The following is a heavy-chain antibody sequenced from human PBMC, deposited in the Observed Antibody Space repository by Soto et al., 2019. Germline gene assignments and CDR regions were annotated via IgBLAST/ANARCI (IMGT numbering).Heavy chain of an antibody. Sequence: QVQLVESGGGVVQPGRSLRLSCAASGFTFSSYGMHWVRQAPGKGLEWVAVISYDGSNKYYADSVKGRFTISRDNSKNTLYLQMNSLRAEDTAVYYCAKDSYGLWGQGTLVTVSS. J-gene: IGHJ4*02. CDR3: AKDSYGL. D-gene: IGHD5-18*01. CDR1: GFTFSSYG. V-gene: IGHV3-30*18. CDR2: ISYDGSNK.